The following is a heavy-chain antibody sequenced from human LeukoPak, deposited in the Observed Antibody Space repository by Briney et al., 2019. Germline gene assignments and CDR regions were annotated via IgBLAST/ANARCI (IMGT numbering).Heavy chain of an antibody. V-gene: IGHV1-46*01. D-gene: IGHD3-3*01. CDR2: INPSGGST. CDR3: ATGFWSGYFGPYYYYYGMDI. Sequence: APVKVSCKASGYTFTSYYMHWVRQAPGQGLEWMGLINPSGGSTSYAQKFQGRVTMTRDTSTSTVYMELSSLRSEDTAVYYCATGFWSGYFGPYYYYYGMDIWGQGTTVTVSS. CDR1: GYTFTSYY. J-gene: IGHJ6*02.